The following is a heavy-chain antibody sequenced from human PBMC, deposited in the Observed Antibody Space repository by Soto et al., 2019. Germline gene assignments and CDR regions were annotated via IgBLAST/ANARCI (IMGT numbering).Heavy chain of an antibody. J-gene: IGHJ4*02. CDR1: GFTFSSYG. Sequence: QVQVVESGGGVVQPGRSLRLSCAASGFTFSSYGMHWVRQAPGKGLEWVAVISYDGTNKFYADSVKGRLTISRDNSKNTLYLQMNSLRAEDTAVYYCTKDSWHSYGSGSYHDYWGQGTLVTVSS. CDR2: ISYDGTNK. D-gene: IGHD3-10*01. CDR3: TKDSWHSYGSGSYHDY. V-gene: IGHV3-30*18.